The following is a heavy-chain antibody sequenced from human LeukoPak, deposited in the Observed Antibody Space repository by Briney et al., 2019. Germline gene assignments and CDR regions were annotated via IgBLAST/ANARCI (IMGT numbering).Heavy chain of an antibody. Sequence: HTGGSLRLSCAASGFTFSSYAMSWVRQAPGKGLEWVSAISGSGGSTYYADSVRGRFTISRDNSKNTLYLQMNSLRAEDTAVYYCAKDLSWWLPPGGFDYWGQGTLVTVSS. CDR3: AKDLSWWLPPGGFDY. V-gene: IGHV3-23*01. CDR1: GFTFSSYA. D-gene: IGHD2-15*01. J-gene: IGHJ4*02. CDR2: ISGSGGST.